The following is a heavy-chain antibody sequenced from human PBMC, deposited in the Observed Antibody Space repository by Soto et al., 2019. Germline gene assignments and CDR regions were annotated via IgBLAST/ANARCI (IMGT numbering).Heavy chain of an antibody. CDR2: ISGSGGRT. Sequence: QLLESGGGLVQPGGSLRLSCVASGFPFSSYAMSWVRQTPGKGLEWVSGISGSGGRTYYADSVKGRFTISRDNSNNTLLLQILILRVEGTSVYFCAKGGYYSLFDIWGQGTMVTVSA. D-gene: IGHD3-16*01. J-gene: IGHJ3*02. CDR1: GFPFSSYA. CDR3: AKGGYYSLFDI. V-gene: IGHV3-23*01.